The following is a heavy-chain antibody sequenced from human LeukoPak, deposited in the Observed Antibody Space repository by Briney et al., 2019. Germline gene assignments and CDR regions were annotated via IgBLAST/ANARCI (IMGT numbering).Heavy chain of an antibody. CDR1: GGSINYSRYY. Sequence: SETLSLTCTVSGGSINYSRYYWGWIRQPPGKGLEWIGSIFYNGITYYNPSLKSRVTISLDTSQNQFSLKLSSVTAADTAVYYCARDHRQHYMGNSDYWGQGTLVTVSS. CDR2: IFYNGIT. V-gene: IGHV4-39*07. D-gene: IGHD4-11*01. CDR3: ARDHRQHYMGNSDY. J-gene: IGHJ4*02.